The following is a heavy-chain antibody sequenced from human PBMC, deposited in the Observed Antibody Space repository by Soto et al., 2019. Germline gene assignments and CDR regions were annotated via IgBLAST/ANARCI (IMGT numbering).Heavy chain of an antibody. CDR3: GTGLGGGWYYFDY. Sequence: QVQLVQSGVEVKKPGASVKVSCKASGYTFTSYGIGWVRQAPGQGLEWVGWNTVKSGNTNYTQKLQGRVTMSTDTSTSTAYMELRCLTSDDTAVYYCGTGLGGGWYYFDYWGPGTPVTVSS. CDR1: GYTFTSYG. D-gene: IGHD6-19*01. CDR2: NTVKSGNT. V-gene: IGHV1-18*01. J-gene: IGHJ4*02.